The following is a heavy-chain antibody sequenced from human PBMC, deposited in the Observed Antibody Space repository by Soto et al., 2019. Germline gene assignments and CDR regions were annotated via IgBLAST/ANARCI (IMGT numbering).Heavy chain of an antibody. Sequence: GGTLRLSCAASGFTFSSYWMSWVRQAPGKGLEWVANIKQDGSEKYYVDSVKGRFTISRDNAKNSLYLQMNSLRAEDTAVYYCARARSDSSGYYYYYYGMDVWGQGTTVTVSS. V-gene: IGHV3-7*01. CDR1: GFTFSSYW. CDR2: IKQDGSEK. CDR3: ARARSDSSGYYYYYYGMDV. D-gene: IGHD3-22*01. J-gene: IGHJ6*02.